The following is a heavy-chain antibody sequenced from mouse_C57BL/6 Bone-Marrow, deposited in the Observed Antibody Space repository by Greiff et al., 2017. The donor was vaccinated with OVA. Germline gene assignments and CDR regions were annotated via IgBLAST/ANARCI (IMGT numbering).Heavy chain of an antibody. J-gene: IGHJ3*01. CDR2: ISTGGSYT. CDR1: GFTFSSSG. Sequence: EVQLQESGGDLVKPGGSLKLSCAASGFTFSSSGMSWVRQTPDKRLEWVATISTGGSYTYYPDSVKGRFTISRDNAKNTLYLQLSSLKSEDTAMYYCARDGYVAWFAYWGQGTLVTVSA. CDR3: ARDGYVAWFAY. V-gene: IGHV5-6*01. D-gene: IGHD2-2*01.